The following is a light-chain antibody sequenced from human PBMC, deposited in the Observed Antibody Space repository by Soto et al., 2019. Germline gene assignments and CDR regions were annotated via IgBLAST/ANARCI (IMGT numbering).Light chain of an antibody. CDR2: DAS. J-gene: IGKJ4*01. V-gene: IGKV3-11*01. Sequence: EIVLTQSPATLSLSPGERATLSCRASQSVNTYLAWYQQRPGQAPRLLMYDASNRATGIPARFSGRGSGTDFTLTIDSLEPEEFAVYCCRQRSNWPLTFGGGTKVEIK. CDR1: QSVNTY. CDR3: RQRSNWPLT.